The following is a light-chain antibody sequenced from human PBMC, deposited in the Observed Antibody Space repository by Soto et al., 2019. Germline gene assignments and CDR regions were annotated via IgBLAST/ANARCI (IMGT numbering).Light chain of an antibody. CDR1: QSVSSSY. V-gene: IGKV3-20*01. CDR2: GTS. Sequence: EIVLTQSPGTLSLSPGERATLSCRASQSVSSSYLAWYQQKPGQAPRLLIYGTSSGATAIADRFIGSGSGTDFTLAISRVEPDAFAVYYCQQYGSTSCTFGQGTKVKLK. J-gene: IGKJ1*01. CDR3: QQYGSTSCT.